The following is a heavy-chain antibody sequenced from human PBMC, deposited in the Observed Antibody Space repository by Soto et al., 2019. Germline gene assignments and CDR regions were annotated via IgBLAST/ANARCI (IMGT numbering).Heavy chain of an antibody. CDR2: IFSNDEK. D-gene: IGHD3-9*01. Sequence: SGPTLVNPTQTLTLTCTVSGFSLSNARMGVSWIRQPPGKALEWLAHIFSNDEKSYSTSLKSRLTISKDTSKSQVVLTMTNMDPVDTATYYCARIPQYYDILTGYSTIYYFDYWGQGTLVTVSS. V-gene: IGHV2-26*01. CDR1: GFSLSNARMG. J-gene: IGHJ4*02. CDR3: ARIPQYYDILTGYSTIYYFDY.